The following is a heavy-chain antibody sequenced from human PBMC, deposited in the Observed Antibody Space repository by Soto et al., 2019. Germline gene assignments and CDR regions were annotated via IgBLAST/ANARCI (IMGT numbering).Heavy chain of an antibody. D-gene: IGHD2-15*01. CDR2: IYHSGST. J-gene: IGHJ4*02. CDR1: SGSISSSNW. CDR3: ARLTGGYCSGGSCYTFDY. Sequence: QVQLQESGPGLVKPSGTLSLTCAVSSGSISSSNWWSWVRQPPGKGLEWIGEIYHSGSTNYNPSLKSRVTISVDKSKNQFSLKLRSVTAADTAVYYCARLTGGYCSGGSCYTFDYWGQGTLVTVSS. V-gene: IGHV4-4*02.